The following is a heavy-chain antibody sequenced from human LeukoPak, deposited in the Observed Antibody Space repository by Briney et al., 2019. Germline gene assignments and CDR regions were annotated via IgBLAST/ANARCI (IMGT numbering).Heavy chain of an antibody. CDR2: INHSGST. D-gene: IGHD3-10*01. CDR1: GGSFSGYY. Sequence: PSETLSLTCAVYGGSFSGYYWSWIRQPPGKGLEWIGEINHSGSTNYNSSLKSRVTISVDTSKNQFSLKLSSVTAADTAVYYCARRLYYYGSGSRPFDYWGQGTLVTVSS. V-gene: IGHV4-34*01. CDR3: ARRLYYYGSGSRPFDY. J-gene: IGHJ4*02.